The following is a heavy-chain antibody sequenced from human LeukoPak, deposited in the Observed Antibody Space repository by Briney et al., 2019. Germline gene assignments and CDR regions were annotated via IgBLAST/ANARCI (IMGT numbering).Heavy chain of an antibody. CDR2: IKSDGSRT. V-gene: IGHV3-74*01. Sequence: PGGSLRLSCAGSGFSFRSYWMHWVRQAPGKGLVWVSRIKSDGSRTSYADSVKGRFTISRDNAKNTLYLQINSLRVEDTAVYYCARESNYDTSGTAFDIWGQGTMVTVSS. CDR3: ARESNYDTSGTAFDI. CDR1: GFSFRSYW. D-gene: IGHD3-22*01. J-gene: IGHJ3*02.